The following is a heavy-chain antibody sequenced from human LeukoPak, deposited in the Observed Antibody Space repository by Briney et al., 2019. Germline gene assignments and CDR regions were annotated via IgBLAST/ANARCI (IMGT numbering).Heavy chain of an antibody. CDR2: ISSNGGST. CDR1: GFNFSSYS. V-gene: IGHV3-64*01. Sequence: GGSLRLSCVASGFNFSSYSMQWVRQAPGKGLEYVSAISSNGGSTYYANSVKGRFTISRDNSKNTLYLQMGSLRAEDMAVYYCARVNASIAAAGTFYFDYWGQGTLVTVSS. D-gene: IGHD6-13*01. CDR3: ARVNASIAAAGTFYFDY. J-gene: IGHJ4*02.